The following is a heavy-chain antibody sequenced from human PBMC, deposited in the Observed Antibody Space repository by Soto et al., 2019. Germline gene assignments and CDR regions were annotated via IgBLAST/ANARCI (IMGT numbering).Heavy chain of an antibody. CDR1: GASMNSYH. V-gene: IGHV4-4*07. CDR2: IHSRGST. Sequence: QVQLQASGPGLVKPSETLSLTCTVSGASMNSYHWSWIRQPAGKGLEWIGHIHSRGSTNYNPSLKSRVTMSVDTSKNQFSLRLMSLTAADTAVYYCARDQGVAAAGITWFDPCGQGSLVTVSS. CDR3: ARDQGVAAAGITWFDP. J-gene: IGHJ5*02. D-gene: IGHD6-13*01.